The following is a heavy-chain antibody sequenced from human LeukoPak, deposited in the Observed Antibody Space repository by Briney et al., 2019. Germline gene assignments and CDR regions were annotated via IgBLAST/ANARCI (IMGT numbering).Heavy chain of an antibody. CDR1: GFTVSSYE. D-gene: IGHD2-2*01. CDR2: ISSSGSTI. V-gene: IGHV3-48*03. J-gene: IGHJ4*02. CDR3: ARLENSVVVPGALDY. Sequence: GGSLRLSCAASGFTVSSYEMNWVRQAPGKGLEWVSYISSSGSTIYYADSVKGRFTISRDNAKKSLYLQMNSLRAEDTAVYYCARLENSVVVPGALDYWGQGTLVTVSS.